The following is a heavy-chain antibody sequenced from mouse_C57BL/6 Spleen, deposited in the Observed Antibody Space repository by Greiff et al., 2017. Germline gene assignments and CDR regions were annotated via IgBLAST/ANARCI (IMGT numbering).Heavy chain of an antibody. J-gene: IGHJ3*01. D-gene: IGHD2-4*01. V-gene: IGHV1-64*01. Sequence: QVQLQQPGAELVKPGASVKLSCKASGYTFTSYWMHWVKQRPGQGLEWIGIIHPNSGSTNYNEKFKSKATLTVDKSSSTAYMQLSSLTSEDSAVYYCAREDYYDSSWFAYWGQGTLVTVSA. CDR3: AREDYYDSSWFAY. CDR2: IHPNSGST. CDR1: GYTFTSYW.